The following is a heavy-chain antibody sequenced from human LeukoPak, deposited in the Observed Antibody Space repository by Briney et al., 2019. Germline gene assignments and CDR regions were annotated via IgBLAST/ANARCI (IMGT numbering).Heavy chain of an antibody. V-gene: IGHV4-39*01. J-gene: IGHJ5*02. D-gene: IGHD4-23*01. Sequence: PSETLSLTCTVSGGSISRSSYYWGWIRQPPGKGLEWIGNIYYGGSTYYNPSLKSRVTISVDTSKNQFSLKLSSVTAADTAVYYCARLQSGGNNGSWGQGKLVTVSS. CDR3: ARLQSGGNNGS. CDR2: IYYGGST. CDR1: GGSISRSSYY.